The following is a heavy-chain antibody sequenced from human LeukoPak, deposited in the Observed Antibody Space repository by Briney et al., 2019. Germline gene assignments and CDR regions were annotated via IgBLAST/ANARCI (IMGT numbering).Heavy chain of an antibody. Sequence: GGSLRLSCAASGFTFSSYSMNWVRQAPGKGLEWVSSISSSSSYIYYADSVKGRFTISRDNAKNSLYLQMNSLRAEDTAVYYCASRIMITFGGVIVDDAFDIRGQGTMVTVSS. CDR2: ISSSSSYI. D-gene: IGHD3-16*02. CDR3: ASRIMITFGGVIVDDAFDI. V-gene: IGHV3-21*01. J-gene: IGHJ3*02. CDR1: GFTFSSYS.